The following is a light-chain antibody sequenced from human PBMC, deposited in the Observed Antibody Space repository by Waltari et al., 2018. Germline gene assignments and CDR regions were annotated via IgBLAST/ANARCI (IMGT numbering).Light chain of an antibody. J-gene: IGLJ3*02. V-gene: IGLV2-14*01. CDR2: EVN. CDR1: SSDIGYYNH. CDR3: TSYTISTTWV. Sequence: QSALTQPASVSGSPGQSITISCTGTSSDIGYYNHVSWYQQYPGRAPKLLIDEVNNRPPGVSNPFSGSKSDNTASLTIPGLQAEDDAHYYCTSYTISTTWVFGGGTKLTVL.